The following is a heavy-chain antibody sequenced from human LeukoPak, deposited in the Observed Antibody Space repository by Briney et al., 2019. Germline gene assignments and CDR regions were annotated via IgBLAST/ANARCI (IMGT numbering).Heavy chain of an antibody. Sequence: PGGSLRLSCAASGFTFSSYWMSWVRQAPGKGLEWVANIKQDGSEKYYVDSVKGRFTISRDNAKNSLYLQMNSLRAEDTAVYYCARDPRRFSLGYYHSSHGYNGMDVWGQGTTVTVSS. CDR2: IKQDGSEK. J-gene: IGHJ6*02. CDR1: GFTFSSYW. CDR3: ARDPRRFSLGYYHSSHGYNGMDV. V-gene: IGHV3-7*01. D-gene: IGHD3-3*01.